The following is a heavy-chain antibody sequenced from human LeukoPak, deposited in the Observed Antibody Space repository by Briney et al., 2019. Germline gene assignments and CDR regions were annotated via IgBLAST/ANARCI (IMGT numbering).Heavy chain of an antibody. CDR1: GGSISSHH. Sequence: SETLSLTCTVSGGSISSHHWSWIRQPPGTGLEWIRYIHYSGSTNYNPSLKSRVTISVDTSKNQFSLRLISVTAADTAVYYCARTYHYGSGSYFLFDFWGQGTLVTVSS. CDR3: ARTYHYGSGSYFLFDF. CDR2: IHYSGST. V-gene: IGHV4-59*11. J-gene: IGHJ4*02. D-gene: IGHD3-10*01.